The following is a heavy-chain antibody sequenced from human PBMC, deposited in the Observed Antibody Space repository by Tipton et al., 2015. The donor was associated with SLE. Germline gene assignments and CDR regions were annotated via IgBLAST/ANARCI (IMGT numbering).Heavy chain of an antibody. V-gene: IGHV1-18*01. D-gene: IGHD2-15*01. CDR2: ISTYNGDT. CDR3: ALGIISHCSGGSCYSD. Sequence: QVQLVQSGVEVKKPGASVRVSCKASGYTFDNYAISWVRQAPGQGLEWMGWISTYNGDTVYARKLQGRVTLTTDTSTSTAYMELRSLRSDDTAVYYCALGIISHCSGGSCYSDWGQGTLVTVSS. J-gene: IGHJ4*02. CDR1: GYTFDNYA.